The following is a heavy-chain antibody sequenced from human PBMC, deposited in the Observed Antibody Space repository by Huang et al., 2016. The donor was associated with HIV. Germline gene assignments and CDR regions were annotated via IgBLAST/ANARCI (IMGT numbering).Heavy chain of an antibody. CDR2: INPKGGVT. CDR1: GYTFTDSN. Sequence: QVQLVQSGAEVKNPGASVRVSCKASGYTFTDSNLHWVRQAPGQGLEWMGWINPKGGVTSYAQRVQGRITMTRDTAISTVHMDRRRIQSDDTAVYCCAGDWSFSSSTSPVDWGQGTLVTVSS. V-gene: IGHV1-2*02. CDR3: AGDWSFSSSTSPVD. D-gene: IGHD6-6*01. J-gene: IGHJ4*02.